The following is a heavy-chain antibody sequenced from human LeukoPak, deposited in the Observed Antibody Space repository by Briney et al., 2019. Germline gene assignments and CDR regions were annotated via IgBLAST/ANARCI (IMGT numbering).Heavy chain of an antibody. CDR2: VSGSGATT. CDR3: VKDRANCGHSGDY. D-gene: IGHD4/OR15-4a*01. J-gene: IGHJ4*02. CDR1: GFTFNNYA. V-gene: IGHV3-23*01. Sequence: PAGSLRLSCAASGFTFNNYAMTWVRQAPGKGLEWVAAVSGSGATTYHGDSVKGRFSISRDNSKTTLYLQMNSLRVEDTAIYYCVKDRANCGHSGDYWGQGTRVAVSS.